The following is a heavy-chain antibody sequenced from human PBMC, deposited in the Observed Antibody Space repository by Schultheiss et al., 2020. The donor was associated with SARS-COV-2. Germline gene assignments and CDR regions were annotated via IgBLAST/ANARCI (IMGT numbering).Heavy chain of an antibody. Sequence: GGSLRLSCAASGFTFSSYGMHWVRQAPGKGLEWVAVIWYDGSNKYYADSVKGRFTISRDNAKNSLYLQMNSLRDEDTAVYYCARWRYSGSYYYYGMDVWGQGTTVTVSS. D-gene: IGHD1-26*01. CDR2: IWYDGSNK. J-gene: IGHJ6*02. CDR1: GFTFSSYG. CDR3: ARWRYSGSYYYYGMDV. V-gene: IGHV3-33*08.